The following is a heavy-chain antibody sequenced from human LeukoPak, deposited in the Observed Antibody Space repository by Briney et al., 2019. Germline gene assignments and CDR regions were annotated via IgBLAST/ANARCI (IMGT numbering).Heavy chain of an antibody. J-gene: IGHJ4*02. D-gene: IGHD3-16*02. CDR1: GGSISSYY. Sequence: PSENLSLTCTVSGGSISSYYWSWIRQPPGKGLEWIGYIYTSGSTNYNPSLKSRVTISVDTSKNQFSLKLSSVTAADTAVYYCATLGELSSFDYWGQGTLVTVSS. CDR3: ATLGELSSFDY. CDR2: IYTSGST. V-gene: IGHV4-4*09.